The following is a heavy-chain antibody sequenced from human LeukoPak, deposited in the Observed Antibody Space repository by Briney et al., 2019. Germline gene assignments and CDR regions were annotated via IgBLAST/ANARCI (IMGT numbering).Heavy chain of an antibody. J-gene: IGHJ4*02. CDR1: GFTFSGYW. CDR3: ARVAAWDSSGYLFEY. D-gene: IGHD3-22*01. CDR2: INSDGSST. V-gene: IGHV3-74*01. Sequence: GGSLRLSCAASGFTFSGYWMHWVRLAPGKGLEWVSRINSDGSSTSYADSVKGRFTISRENAKNTLYLQMNSLRAEDTAVYYCARVAAWDSSGYLFEYWGQGTLVTVSS.